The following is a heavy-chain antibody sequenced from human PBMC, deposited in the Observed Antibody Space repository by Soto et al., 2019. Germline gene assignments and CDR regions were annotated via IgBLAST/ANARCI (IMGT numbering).Heavy chain of an antibody. CDR2: IYYSGST. Sequence: SETLSLTCTVSGGSISTDGYYWSWIRQHPGKGLEWIGYIYYSGSTYYKPSLKSRVTISVDTSKNQFSLKLSSVTAADTAVYYCARVIAASGTSYYFDYWGQGTVVTVSS. J-gene: IGHJ4*02. D-gene: IGHD6-25*01. V-gene: IGHV4-31*03. CDR1: GGSISTDGYY. CDR3: ARVIAASGTSYYFDY.